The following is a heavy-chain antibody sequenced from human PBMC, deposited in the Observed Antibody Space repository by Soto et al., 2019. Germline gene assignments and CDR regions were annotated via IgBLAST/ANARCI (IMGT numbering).Heavy chain of an antibody. D-gene: IGHD3-10*01. Sequence: ASVKVSCKASGYTFTSYGISWVRQAPGQGLEWMGWISAYNGNTNYAQKLQGRVTMTTDTSTSTAYMELRSLRSDDTAVYYCARDRAHDYYGSGTRMDVWGQGTTVTVSS. CDR3: ARDRAHDYYGSGTRMDV. CDR1: GYTFTSYG. CDR2: ISAYNGNT. V-gene: IGHV1-18*01. J-gene: IGHJ6*02.